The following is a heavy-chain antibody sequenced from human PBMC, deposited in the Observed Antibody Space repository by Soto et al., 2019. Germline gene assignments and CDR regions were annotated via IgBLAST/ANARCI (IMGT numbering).Heavy chain of an antibody. CDR1: GYTFTGYY. V-gene: IGHV1-2*04. J-gene: IGHJ6*02. D-gene: IGHD6-13*01. CDR2: INPNSGGT. CDR3: ARDRVAAAGTGGYYYYYGMDV. Sequence: ASVKVSCKASGYTFTGYYMHWVRQAPGQGLEWMGWINPNSGGTNYAQKFQGWVTMTRDTSISTAYMELSRLRSDDTAVYYFARDRVAAAGTGGYYYYYGMDVWGQGTTVTVSS.